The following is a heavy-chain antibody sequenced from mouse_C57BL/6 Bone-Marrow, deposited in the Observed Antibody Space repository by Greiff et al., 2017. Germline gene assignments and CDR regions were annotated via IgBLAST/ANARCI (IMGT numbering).Heavy chain of an antibody. J-gene: IGHJ3*01. CDR2: INPNNGGT. CDR3: ASGYYGLAY. V-gene: IGHV1-26*01. CDR1: GYTFTDYY. Sequence: EVQLQQSGPELVKPGASVKISCKASGYTFTDYYMNWVKQSHGKSLEWIGDINPNNGGTSYNQKFKGKATLTVDKSSSTAYMELRSLTSEDSAVYYCASGYYGLAYWGQGTLVTVSA. D-gene: IGHD1-1*02.